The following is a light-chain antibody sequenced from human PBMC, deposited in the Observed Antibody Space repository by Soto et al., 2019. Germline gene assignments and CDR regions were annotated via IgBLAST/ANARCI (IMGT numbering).Light chain of an antibody. V-gene: IGKV1-5*03. CDR1: QTIRSW. CDR2: KAS. Sequence: DIHMTQSPSALSGSVGDGVTITCRASQTIRSWLAWYQQQPGKAPKLLIYKASSLERGVPSRLSGSGSGTEFTLPISSLQPDDFATYHCQQYSTYSDTFGQGTKV. J-gene: IGKJ1*01. CDR3: QQYSTYSDT.